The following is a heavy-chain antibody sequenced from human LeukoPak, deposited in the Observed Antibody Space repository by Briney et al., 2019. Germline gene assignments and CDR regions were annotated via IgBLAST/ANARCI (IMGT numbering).Heavy chain of an antibody. Sequence: GGSLRLSCATSGFTFSSYAMHWVRQAPGKGLEWVAVISYDGSNKYYADSVKGRFTISRDNSKNTLYLQMNSLRAEDTAVYYCARDFTDIVVVVAASLGAFDIWGQGTMVTVSS. CDR2: ISYDGSNK. CDR3: ARDFTDIVVVVAASLGAFDI. V-gene: IGHV3-30-3*01. J-gene: IGHJ3*02. CDR1: GFTFSSYA. D-gene: IGHD2-15*01.